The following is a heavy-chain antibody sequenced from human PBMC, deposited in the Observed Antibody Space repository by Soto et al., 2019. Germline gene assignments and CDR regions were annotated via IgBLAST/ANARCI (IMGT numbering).Heavy chain of an antibody. CDR2: IIPIFGTA. J-gene: IGHJ5*02. CDR1: GGTFSSYA. CDR3: AGVGAIFNWFDP. Sequence: SVKVSCKASGGTFSSYAISWVRQAPGQGLEWMGGIIPIFGTANYAQKFQGRVTITADKSTSTAYMELSSLRSEDTAVYYCAGVGAIFNWFDPWGQGTLVTGLL. D-gene: IGHD1-26*01. V-gene: IGHV1-69*06.